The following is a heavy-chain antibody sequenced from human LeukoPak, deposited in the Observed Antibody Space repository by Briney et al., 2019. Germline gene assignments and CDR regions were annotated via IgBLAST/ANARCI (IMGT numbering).Heavy chain of an antibody. Sequence: SCAASGFTFNDYAMHWVRQAPGQGLEWMGIINPSGGSTSYAQKFQGRVTMTRDTSTSTVYMELSSLRSEDTAVYYCARDSPSSVYDSSGYYYFDYWGQGTLVTVSS. D-gene: IGHD3-22*01. CDR2: INPSGGST. J-gene: IGHJ4*02. CDR1: GFTFNDYA. V-gene: IGHV1-46*02. CDR3: ARDSPSSVYDSSGYYYFDY.